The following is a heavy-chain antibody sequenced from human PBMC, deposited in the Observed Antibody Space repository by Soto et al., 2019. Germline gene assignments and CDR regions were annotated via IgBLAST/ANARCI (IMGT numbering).Heavy chain of an antibody. CDR1: GGSISSTSYY. Sequence: PSETLSLTCTVSGGSISSTSYYWGWIRQPPGKGLEWIGNNYYTGSTYYNPSLKSRVTISVDTSKNQFSLKLTSVTAADTAVYYCARSVFPWGQGTLVTVSS. CDR3: ARSVFP. CDR2: NYYTGST. J-gene: IGHJ5*02. V-gene: IGHV4-39*07.